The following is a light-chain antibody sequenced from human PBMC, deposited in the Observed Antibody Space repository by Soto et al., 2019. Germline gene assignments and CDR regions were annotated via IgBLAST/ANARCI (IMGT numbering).Light chain of an antibody. V-gene: IGLV2-11*01. CDR1: SSDVGGYDY. CDR3: QSYDSSLSGVV. CDR2: DVN. J-gene: IGLJ2*01. Sequence: QSALTQPRLVSGSPGQSVTISCTGASSDVGGYDYVSWYQQHPGKAPKLMIYDVNKRPSGVPDRFSGSKSGTSASLAITGLQAEDEADYYCQSYDSSLSGVVFGGGTKLTVL.